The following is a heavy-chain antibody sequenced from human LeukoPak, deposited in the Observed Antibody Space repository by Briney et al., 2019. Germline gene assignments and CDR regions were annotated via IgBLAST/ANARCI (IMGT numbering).Heavy chain of an antibody. V-gene: IGHV3-48*03. Sequence: GGSLRLSCIGSGLSFSAYEMHWVRQAPGKGLEWVSYISASGSRVYYADSVKGRFTISRDNAKKSLYLQMNSLRVEDTAVYYCANSVGIVYFDYWGQGSLVTVAS. CDR3: ANSVGIVYFDY. J-gene: IGHJ4*02. CDR1: GLSFSAYE. D-gene: IGHD2-15*01. CDR2: ISASGSRV.